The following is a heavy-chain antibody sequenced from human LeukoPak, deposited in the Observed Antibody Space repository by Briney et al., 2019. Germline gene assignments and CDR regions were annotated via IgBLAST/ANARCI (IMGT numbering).Heavy chain of an antibody. CDR2: INHSGST. V-gene: IGHV4-34*01. Sequence: PSETLSLTCAVYGGSFSGYYWSWIRQPPGKGLEWIGEINHSGSTNYNPSLKSRVTISVDTSKNQFSLKLSSVTAADTAVYYCAKPPTGAADIRDYWGQGTLVIVSS. CDR1: GGSFSGYY. D-gene: IGHD7-27*01. J-gene: IGHJ4*02. CDR3: AKPPTGAADIRDY.